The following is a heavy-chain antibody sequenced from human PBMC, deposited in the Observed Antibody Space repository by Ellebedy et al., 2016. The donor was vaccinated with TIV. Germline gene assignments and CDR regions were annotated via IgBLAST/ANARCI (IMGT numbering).Heavy chain of an antibody. V-gene: IGHV2-26*01. J-gene: IGHJ4*02. Sequence: SGPTLVKLTETLTLTCTVSGFSLSNARMGVSWIRQPPGKALEWLAHILSNDEKSYRTSLKSRLTISKDTSKSQVVLTMTNMDPVDTATYYCARKMYYDFWSGYSFDYWGQGTLVTVSS. CDR3: ARKMYYDFWSGYSFDY. CDR1: GFSLSNARMG. D-gene: IGHD3-3*01. CDR2: ILSNDEK.